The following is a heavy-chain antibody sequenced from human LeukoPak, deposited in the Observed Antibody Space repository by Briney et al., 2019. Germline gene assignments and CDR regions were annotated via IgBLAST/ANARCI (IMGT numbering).Heavy chain of an antibody. CDR3: ARPGRITIFGVEDFDL. V-gene: IGHV4-39*01. J-gene: IGHJ2*01. CDR1: GGSISSSSYY. CDR2: IYYSGST. Sequence: SETLSLTCTVSGGSISSSSYYWGWIRQPPGKGLEWIGSIYYSGSTYYNPSLKSRVTISVDTSKNQFSLKLSSVTAADTAVYYCARPGRITIFGVEDFDLWGRGTLVTVSS. D-gene: IGHD3-3*01.